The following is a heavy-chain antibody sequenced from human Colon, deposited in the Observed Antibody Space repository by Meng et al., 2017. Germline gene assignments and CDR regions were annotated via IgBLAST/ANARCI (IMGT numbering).Heavy chain of an antibody. J-gene: IGHJ2*01. D-gene: IGHD6-13*01. V-gene: IGHV4-59*11. CDR2: IYYSGTT. CDR3: ARDSSDSRFYV. CDR1: GDSISSHY. Sequence: GSLRLSCTVSGDSISSHYWSWIRQSPGKGLEWIGYIYYSGTTNYNPSLKRRVTISVDTSRTQFSLKLTSVTTADTAVYYCARDSSDSRFYVWGRGTLVTVSS.